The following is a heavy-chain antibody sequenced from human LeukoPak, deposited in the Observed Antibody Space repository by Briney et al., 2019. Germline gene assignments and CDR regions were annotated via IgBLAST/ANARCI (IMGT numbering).Heavy chain of an antibody. D-gene: IGHD1-26*01. CDR3: AKGGRELLIYYYMDV. CDR2: ISGSGGST. J-gene: IGHJ6*03. Sequence: PGGSLRLSCAASGFTFSSYAMSWVRQAPGKGLEWVSAISGSGGSTYYADSVKGRFTISRDNSKNTLYLQMNSLRAEDTAVHYCAKGGRELLIYYYMDVWGKGTTVTVSS. V-gene: IGHV3-23*01. CDR1: GFTFSSYA.